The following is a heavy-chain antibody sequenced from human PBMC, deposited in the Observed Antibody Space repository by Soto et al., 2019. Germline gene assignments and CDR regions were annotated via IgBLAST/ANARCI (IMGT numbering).Heavy chain of an antibody. CDR1: GYSISSGYY. Sequence: LSLTCAVSGYSISSGYYWDWIRQPPGKGLEWIGNIYHSGSTYYNPSLKSRVTISVDTSKNQFSLKLSSVTAADTAVYYCARKGSSSIYFDYWGQGTLVTVSS. D-gene: IGHD6-6*01. CDR2: IYHSGST. CDR3: ARKGSSSIYFDY. J-gene: IGHJ4*02. V-gene: IGHV4-38-2*01.